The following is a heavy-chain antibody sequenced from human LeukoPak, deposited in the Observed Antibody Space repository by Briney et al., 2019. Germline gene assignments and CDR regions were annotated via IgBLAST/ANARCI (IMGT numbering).Heavy chain of an antibody. Sequence: GGSLRLSCAASGFTFDDYGMSWVRQAPGKGLEWVSGIKWNGGSTGYADSVKGRFTISRDNAKNSLYVQMNSLRAEDTAFFYCARDYSSGWYGSVHWGQGTLVTVSS. CDR2: IKWNGGST. CDR3: ARDYSSGWYGSVH. J-gene: IGHJ4*02. CDR1: GFTFDDYG. V-gene: IGHV3-20*04. D-gene: IGHD6-19*01.